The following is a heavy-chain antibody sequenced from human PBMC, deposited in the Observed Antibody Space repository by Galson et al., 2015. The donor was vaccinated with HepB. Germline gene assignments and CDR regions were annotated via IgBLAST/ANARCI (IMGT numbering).Heavy chain of an antibody. CDR2: IWSDGSNK. Sequence: SLRLSCAASGFTFSRHGMNWVRQAPGKGLEWVATIWSDGSNKYYADSVKGRFTISRDNSKNTLYLQMNSLRAEDTALYYCAKDPYLYSALAGTMAGFDYWGQGTLVTVSS. CDR1: GFTFSRHG. CDR3: AKDPYLYSALAGTMAGFDY. V-gene: IGHV3-30*02. D-gene: IGHD6-19*01. J-gene: IGHJ4*02.